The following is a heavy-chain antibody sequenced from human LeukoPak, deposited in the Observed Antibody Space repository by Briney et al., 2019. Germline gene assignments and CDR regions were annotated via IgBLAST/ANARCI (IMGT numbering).Heavy chain of an antibody. J-gene: IGHJ4*02. CDR3: ARDYYDSSGLYYFDY. D-gene: IGHD3-22*01. Sequence: GASVKVSCKTSGYTFTDYGINWVRQAPGQGLEWIGWISAYNGNTNYVQKLQGRVTMTTDTFTSTAYMELRSLRSDDTAVYYCARDYYDSSGLYYFDYWGQGTLVTVSS. CDR1: GYTFTDYG. V-gene: IGHV1-18*01. CDR2: ISAYNGNT.